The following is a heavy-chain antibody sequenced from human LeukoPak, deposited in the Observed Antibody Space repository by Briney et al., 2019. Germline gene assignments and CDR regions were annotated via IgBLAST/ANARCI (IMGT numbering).Heavy chain of an antibody. J-gene: IGHJ4*02. CDR2: ISASGGST. V-gene: IGHV3-23*01. Sequence: GGSLRLSCAASGFTFSSYAMSWVRQAPGKGLEWVSAISASGGSTYFADSVKGRFTISRDNSENTLFLQMNSLRAEDTAVYYCARGWSYYIDSWGQGTLVTVSS. D-gene: IGHD3-10*01. CDR1: GFTFSSYA. CDR3: ARGWSYYIDS.